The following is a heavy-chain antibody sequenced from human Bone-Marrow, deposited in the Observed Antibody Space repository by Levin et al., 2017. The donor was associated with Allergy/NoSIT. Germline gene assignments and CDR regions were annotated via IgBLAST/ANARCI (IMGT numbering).Heavy chain of an antibody. CDR3: AKEGWKNWHYFDY. D-gene: IGHD1/OR15-1a*01. CDR1: GFTFSTYG. J-gene: IGHJ4*02. Sequence: LSLTCAASGFTFSTYGMHWVRQAPGKGLEWVALIWHDESNKFYGDSVKGRFTISRDNSKNTVYLQMDSLRAEDTAVYYCAKEGWKNWHYFDYWGQGTLVTVSS. CDR2: IWHDESNK. V-gene: IGHV3-33*06.